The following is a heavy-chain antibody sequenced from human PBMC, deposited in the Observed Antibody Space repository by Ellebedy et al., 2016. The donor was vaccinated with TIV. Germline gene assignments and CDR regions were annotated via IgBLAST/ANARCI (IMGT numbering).Heavy chain of an antibody. J-gene: IGHJ4*02. CDR1: GSTAFTSHG. CDR2: ISTTHGT. CDR3: ATQLWNTEF. V-gene: IGHV3-23*01. Sequence: PGGSLRLSCEASGSTAFTSHGMSWVRPAPGRGLEWVSSISTTHGTHYADSVKGRFTISSDNPKNTLYLQMNNVRVEDTAVYYCATQLWNTEFWGQGTPVIVSA. D-gene: IGHD5-18*01.